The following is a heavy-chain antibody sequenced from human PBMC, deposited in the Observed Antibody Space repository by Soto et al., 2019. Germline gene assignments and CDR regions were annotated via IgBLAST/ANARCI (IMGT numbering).Heavy chain of an antibody. V-gene: IGHV4-39*01. CDR1: GGSISSSSYY. Sequence: SLTCTVSGGSISSSSYYWGWIRQPPGKGLEWIGSIYYSGSTYYNPSLKSRVTISVDTSKNQFSLKLSSVTAADTAVYYCARRGYGSGSYYVDVWGQGTTVTVSS. D-gene: IGHD3-10*01. CDR3: ARRGYGSGSYYVDV. J-gene: IGHJ6*02. CDR2: IYYSGST.